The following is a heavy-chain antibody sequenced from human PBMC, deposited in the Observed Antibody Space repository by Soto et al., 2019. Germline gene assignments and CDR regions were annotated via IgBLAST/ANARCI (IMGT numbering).Heavy chain of an antibody. CDR1: GFKFNDFG. CDR3: VKAYIGSSNAFDV. V-gene: IGHV3-30*02. CDR2: VSSEGTKK. J-gene: IGHJ3*01. Sequence: PGGSLRLSCAVSGFKFNDFGMHWVRGTPGKGLEWVASVSSEGTKKYFSESVRGRFTISRDNSRKTLYLQMTGLRAGDTAVYYCVKAYIGSSNAFDVWGRGTAVTVSS. D-gene: IGHD2-15*01.